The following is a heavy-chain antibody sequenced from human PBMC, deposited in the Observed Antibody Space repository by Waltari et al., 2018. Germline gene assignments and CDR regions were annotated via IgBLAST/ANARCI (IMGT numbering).Heavy chain of an antibody. J-gene: IGHJ4*02. CDR1: NFYISNGYY. D-gene: IGHD3-10*01. CDR2: MYYRGTT. CDR3: ARDVEGDGVLYGSPRRFDY. V-gene: IGHV4-38-2*02. Sequence: QVQLQESGPGLVKPSETLSLTCAVSNFYISNGYYWGWIRPPTGNGLEWIGSMYYRGTTYYNPSLKGRVTISVDTSKNNLFLNLNSVTAADTAVYYCARDVEGDGVLYGSPRRFDYWGQGILVTVSS.